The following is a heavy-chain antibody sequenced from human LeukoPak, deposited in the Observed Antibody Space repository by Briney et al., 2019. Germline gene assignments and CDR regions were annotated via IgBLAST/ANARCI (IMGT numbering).Heavy chain of an antibody. D-gene: IGHD3-3*01. V-gene: IGHV3-23*01. CDR2: ISGSGDST. CDR3: AKLARSGYLTDAFDI. J-gene: IGHJ3*02. CDR1: GLTFSSYA. Sequence: GGSLRLSCAASGLTFSSYAMSWVRQAPGKGPEWVSGISGSGDSTYYADSVKGRFTISRDNFKNTLYLQMNSLRAEDTAVYYCAKLARSGYLTDAFDIWGQGTMVTVSS.